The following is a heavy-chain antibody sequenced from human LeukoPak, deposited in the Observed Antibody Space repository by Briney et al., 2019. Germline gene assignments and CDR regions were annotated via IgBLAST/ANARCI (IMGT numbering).Heavy chain of an antibody. D-gene: IGHD3-16*01. V-gene: IGHV4-59*01. CDR3: ARLGGYDAFDI. CDR2: IYYSGST. CDR1: GGSISSYY. J-gene: IGHJ3*02. Sequence: SETLSLTCTVSGGSISSYYWSWIRQPPGKGLVWIGYIYYSGSTNYNPSLKSRVTISVDTSKNQFSLKLSSVTAADTAVYYCARLGGYDAFDIWGQGTMVTVSS.